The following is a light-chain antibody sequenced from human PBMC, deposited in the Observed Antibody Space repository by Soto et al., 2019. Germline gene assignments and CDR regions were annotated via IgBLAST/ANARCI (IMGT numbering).Light chain of an antibody. V-gene: IGLV2-14*01. Sequence: QSALTQPASVSGSPGQSTTTSCTGTGSDVGGYNYVSWYQQHPGKAPKLMIYEVSNRPSGVSNRFSGSKSGNTASLTISGLQAEDEADYYCSSYTSSSTLGVFGTGTKVTVL. CDR1: GSDVGGYNY. J-gene: IGLJ1*01. CDR2: EVS. CDR3: SSYTSSSTLGV.